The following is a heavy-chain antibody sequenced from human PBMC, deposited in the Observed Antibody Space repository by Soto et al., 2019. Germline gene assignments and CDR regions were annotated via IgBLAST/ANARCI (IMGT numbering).Heavy chain of an antibody. D-gene: IGHD3-22*01. CDR1: GFTYSTYT. J-gene: IGHJ6*02. V-gene: IGHV3-30-3*01. Sequence: PGGSLRLSCAASGFTYSTYTMHWVRQAPGKGLEWVAVISYDGNNKFYADSVKGRFTISRDNAKNSLYLRMNSLRAEDTAVYFCARFYYDSSGYLPSPYYYYYGMDVWGQGTTVTVSS. CDR2: ISYDGNNK. CDR3: ARFYYDSSGYLPSPYYYYYGMDV.